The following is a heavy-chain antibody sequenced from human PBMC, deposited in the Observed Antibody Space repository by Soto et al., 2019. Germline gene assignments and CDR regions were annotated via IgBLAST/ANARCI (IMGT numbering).Heavy chain of an antibody. CDR1: GGAISGRSNY. CDR3: VRVLRGYSYGPSQNYYYYGMDV. V-gene: IGHV4-39*01. D-gene: IGHD5-18*01. Sequence: SETLSLTCAVSGGAISGRSNYWGWIRQPPGKGLEYIGSIYYSGGTIYNPSLQSRLTLFVDTSKNQFSLKLSSVTAADTAVYYCVRVLRGYSYGPSQNYYYYGMDVWGQGTTVTVSS. CDR2: IYYSGGT. J-gene: IGHJ6*02.